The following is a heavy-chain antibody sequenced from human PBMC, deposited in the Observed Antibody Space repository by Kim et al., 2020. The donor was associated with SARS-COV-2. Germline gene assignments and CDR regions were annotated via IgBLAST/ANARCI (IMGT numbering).Heavy chain of an antibody. D-gene: IGHD3-22*01. CDR2: INHSGST. CDR3: ARGPTYYYDSSSPNDAFD. J-gene: IGHJ3*02. Sequence: SETLSLTCAVYGGSFSGYYWSWIRQPPGKGLEWIGEINHSGSTNYNPSLKSRVTISVDTSKNQFSLKLSSVTAADTAVYYCARGPTYYYDSSSPNDAFD. V-gene: IGHV4-34*01. CDR1: GGSFSGYY.